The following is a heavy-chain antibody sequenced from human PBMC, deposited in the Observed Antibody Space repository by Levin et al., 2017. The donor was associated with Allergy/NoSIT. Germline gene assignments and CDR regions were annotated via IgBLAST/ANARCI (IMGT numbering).Heavy chain of an antibody. CDR3: ARSWEQQLLADY. J-gene: IGHJ4*02. CDR2: ISAYNGNT. D-gene: IGHD6-13*01. V-gene: IGHV1-18*01. CDR1: GYTFTSYG. Sequence: PGESLKISCKASGYTFTSYGISWVRQAPGQGLEWMGWISAYNGNTNYAQKLQGRVTMTTDTSTSTAYMELRSLRSDDTAVYYCARSWEQQLLADYWGQGTLVTVSS.